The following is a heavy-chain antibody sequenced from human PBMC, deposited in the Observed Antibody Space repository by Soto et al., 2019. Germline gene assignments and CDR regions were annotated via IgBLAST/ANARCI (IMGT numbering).Heavy chain of an antibody. CDR3: VSRIPSWVFDY. D-gene: IGHD2-21*01. CDR2: MYAGGDT. Sequence: VGSLRLSCGASGLSVSDNYMGWVRQAPGRGLEWVSVMYAGGDTHYADSVKGRFTISRDKSENTLYLQMNSLRDEDTGVYFCVSRIPSWVFDYWGLGTLVTVSS. J-gene: IGHJ4*01. V-gene: IGHV3-53*01. CDR1: GLSVSDNY.